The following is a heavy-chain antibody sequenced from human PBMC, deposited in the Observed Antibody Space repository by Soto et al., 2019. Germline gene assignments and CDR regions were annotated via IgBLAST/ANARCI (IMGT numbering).Heavy chain of an antibody. CDR3: AKSTAIVLYGMDI. V-gene: IGHV3-23*01. J-gene: IGHJ6*02. CDR1: GFTFSSYA. Sequence: EVQLLESGGGLVQPGGSLRLSCAASGFTFSSYAMSWVRQAPGKGLEWVSVISGTGGSTNYADSVQGRFTISRDNSKNSLYLQMNSLRAVDTAIYYCAKSTAIVLYGMDIWGQGTTVTVSS. D-gene: IGHD2-21*02. CDR2: ISGTGGST.